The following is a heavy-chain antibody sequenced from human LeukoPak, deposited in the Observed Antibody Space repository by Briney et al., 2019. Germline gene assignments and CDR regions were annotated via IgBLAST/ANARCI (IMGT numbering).Heavy chain of an antibody. CDR3: AKQLGYCSDGSCYFPY. J-gene: IGHJ4*02. CDR2: ISNNGGYT. CDR1: GFTFSSYA. D-gene: IGHD2-15*01. V-gene: IGHV3-23*01. Sequence: GGSLRLSCAASGFTFSSYAMSWVRQAPGKGLEWVSAISNNGGYTYYADSVQGRFTISRDNSKSTLCLQMNSLKAEDTAVYYCAKQLGYCSDGSCYFPYWGQGTLVTVSS.